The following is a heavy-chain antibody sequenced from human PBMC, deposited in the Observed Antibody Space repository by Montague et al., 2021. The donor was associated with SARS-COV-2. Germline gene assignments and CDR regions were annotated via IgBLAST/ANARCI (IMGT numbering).Heavy chain of an antibody. V-gene: IGHV4-31*03. J-gene: IGHJ4*02. D-gene: IGHD6-13*01. Sequence: TLSLTCTVSGGSISTSDYYWGWIRQHPGKGLEWIGYISYSGSTYYNPSLKSRLTISVDTSKKQFSLRLTSVTAADTAVYYCARATYTSSWYWLFDYWGQGTLVTVSS. CDR3: ARATYTSSWYWLFDY. CDR2: ISYSGST. CDR1: GGSISTSDYY.